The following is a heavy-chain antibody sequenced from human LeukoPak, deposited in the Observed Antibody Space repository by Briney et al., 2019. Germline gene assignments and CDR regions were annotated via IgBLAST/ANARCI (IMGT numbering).Heavy chain of an antibody. CDR2: ISAYNGNT. J-gene: IGHJ6*02. CDR3: ARMTNNEDMDV. V-gene: IGHV1-18*01. Sequence: GASVKVSCKASGYTFTSYGISWVRQAPGQGLEWMGWISAYNGNTNYAQKLQGRVTMTTDTSTSTACMELRSLRSDDTAVYYCARMTNNEDMDVWGQGTTVTVSS. CDR1: GYTFTSYG. D-gene: IGHD4-11*01.